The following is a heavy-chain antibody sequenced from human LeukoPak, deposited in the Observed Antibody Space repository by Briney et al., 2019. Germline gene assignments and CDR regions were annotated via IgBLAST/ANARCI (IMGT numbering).Heavy chain of an antibody. J-gene: IGHJ6*03. CDR1: GFTFSSYG. V-gene: IGHV3-33*01. D-gene: IGHD6-19*01. CDR3: ARQYSSGRTFYYYYYMDV. CDR2: IWYDGSNK. Sequence: PGRSLRLSCAASGFTFSSYGMHWVRQAPGKGLEWVAVIWYDGSNKYYADSVKGRFTTSRDNSKSTLYLQMNSLRAEDTAVYYCARQYSSGRTFYYYYYMDVWGKGTTVTVSS.